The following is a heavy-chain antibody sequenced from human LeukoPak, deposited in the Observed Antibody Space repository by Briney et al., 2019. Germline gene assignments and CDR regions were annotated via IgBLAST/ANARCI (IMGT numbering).Heavy chain of an antibody. Sequence: GGSLRLSCAASGFTFSSYAMSWVRQAPGRGLEWVSAISGSGGSTYYADSVKGRFTISRDNSKNTLYLQMNSLRAEDTAVYYCAKAHDSSGYWFYWGQGTLVTVSS. V-gene: IGHV3-23*01. D-gene: IGHD3-22*01. J-gene: IGHJ4*02. CDR1: GFTFSSYA. CDR2: ISGSGGST. CDR3: AKAHDSSGYWFY.